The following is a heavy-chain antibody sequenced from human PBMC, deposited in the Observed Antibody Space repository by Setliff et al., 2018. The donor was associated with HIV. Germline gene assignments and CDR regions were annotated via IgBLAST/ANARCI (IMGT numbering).Heavy chain of an antibody. CDR3: ASQFLDVDNNYSPALGH. J-gene: IGHJ4*02. V-gene: IGHV3-23*03. Sequence: GSLRLSCAASGFTFGRYAMSWVRQAPGKGLEWVSGIYSGDNSTYYADSVKGRFTISRDNSKNTLYLQMNSLRADDTAIYYCASQFLDVDNNYSPALGHWGQGTLVTVSS. D-gene: IGHD2-21*01. CDR1: GFTFGRYA. CDR2: IYSGDNST.